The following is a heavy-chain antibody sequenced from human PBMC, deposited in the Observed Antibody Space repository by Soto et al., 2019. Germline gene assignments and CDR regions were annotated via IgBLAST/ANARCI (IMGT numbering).Heavy chain of an antibody. V-gene: IGHV1-3*01. CDR2: INAGNGNT. CDR1: GYTFTSYA. J-gene: IGHJ4*02. Sequence: ASVKVSCKASGYTFTSYAMHWVRQAPGQRLEWMGWINAGNGNTKYSQKFQARVTITRDTSASTAYMELSSLRSEDTAVYYCARETYYYDSSGYYYNYWGQGTLVTVSS. D-gene: IGHD3-22*01. CDR3: ARETYYYDSSGYYYNY.